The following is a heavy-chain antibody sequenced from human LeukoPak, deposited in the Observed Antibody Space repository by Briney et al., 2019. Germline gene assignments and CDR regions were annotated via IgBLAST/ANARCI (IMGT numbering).Heavy chain of an antibody. Sequence: SETLSLTCTVSGGSISSSSYYWGWIRQPPGKGLEWIGSIYYSGSTYYNPSLKSRVTISVDTSKNQFPLKLSSVTAADTAVYYCARLRWFGEFDYWGQGTLVTVSS. CDR1: GGSISSSSYY. CDR3: ARLRWFGEFDY. D-gene: IGHD3-10*01. CDR2: IYYSGST. J-gene: IGHJ4*02. V-gene: IGHV4-39*01.